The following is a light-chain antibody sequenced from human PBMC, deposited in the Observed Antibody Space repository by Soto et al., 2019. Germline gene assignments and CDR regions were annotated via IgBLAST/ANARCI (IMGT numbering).Light chain of an antibody. V-gene: IGKV3-20*01. CDR2: GAS. J-gene: IGKJ1*01. Sequence: EIVLTQSPGTLSLSPGERATLSCRASQSVSSSYLAWYQQKPGQAPRLLIYGASSRATGIPDRFSGSGSGTDFNLNISRLEPEDFAVYYCQQYGSSPRTFGQGTKVDIK. CDR3: QQYGSSPRT. CDR1: QSVSSSY.